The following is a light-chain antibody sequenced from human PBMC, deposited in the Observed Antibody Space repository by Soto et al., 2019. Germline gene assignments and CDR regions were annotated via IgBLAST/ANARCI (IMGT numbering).Light chain of an antibody. CDR1: QSVSSY. J-gene: IGKJ4*01. CDR3: QKRSNWPALA. V-gene: IGKV3-11*01. CDR2: DAS. Sequence: EICLTQSPATLSLSPGERATLSCRASQSVSSYLAWYQQKPGQAPRLLIYDASNRATGIPARFSGSGSGTDFTLTISSLEPEDFAVYYCQKRSNWPALAFGGGTKVDIK.